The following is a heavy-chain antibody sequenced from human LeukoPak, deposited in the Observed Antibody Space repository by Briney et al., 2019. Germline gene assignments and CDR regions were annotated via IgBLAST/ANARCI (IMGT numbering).Heavy chain of an antibody. V-gene: IGHV4-31*03. J-gene: IGHJ5*02. CDR2: IYYSGST. D-gene: IGHD5-18*01. CDR3: ARYPSGYSYGGWFDP. Sequence: SETLSLTCTVSGGSISSGGYYWSWIRQYPGKGLEWIGYIYYSGSTYYNPSLKSRVTISVDTSKNQSSLKLSSVTAADTAVYYCARYPSGYSYGGWFDPWGQGTLVTVSS. CDR1: GGSISSGGYY.